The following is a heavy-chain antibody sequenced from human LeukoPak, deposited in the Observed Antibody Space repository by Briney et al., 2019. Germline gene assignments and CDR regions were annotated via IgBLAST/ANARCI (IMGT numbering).Heavy chain of an antibody. CDR1: GFTFSKYW. CDR2: INTDGSST. V-gene: IGHV3-74*01. CDR3: ARNLEMYQPADLGGHY. J-gene: IGHJ4*02. Sequence: GGSLRLSCAASGFTFSKYWMYWVRQAPGKGLVWVSRINTDGSSTNYADSVKGRFTISRDNAKNTLYLQMNSLRAEDTALYYCARNLEMYQPADLGGHYWGQGTLVTVSS. D-gene: IGHD2-2*01.